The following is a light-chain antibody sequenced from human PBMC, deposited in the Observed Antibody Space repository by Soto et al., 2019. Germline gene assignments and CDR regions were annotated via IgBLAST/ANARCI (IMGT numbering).Light chain of an antibody. CDR1: QSVSSSY. CDR2: GAS. CDR3: QQHGTSPIT. V-gene: IGKV3-20*01. J-gene: IGKJ5*01. Sequence: EIVLTQSPGTLSLSPGERATLSCRASQSVSSSYLAWYQQKPGQTPRLLVYGASNRATGIPDRFSGSGSGTDFTLTISRLEPDDFAVYYCQQHGTSPITFGQGTDWRL.